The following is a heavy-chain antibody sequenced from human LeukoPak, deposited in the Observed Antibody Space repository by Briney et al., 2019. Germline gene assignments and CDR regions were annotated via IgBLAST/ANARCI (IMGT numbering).Heavy chain of an antibody. CDR3: ARGTPVPAATPYYFDY. D-gene: IGHD2-2*01. Sequence: GGSLRLSCAASGFTFSSNSMNWVRQAPEKGLEWVSYISGSGNTIYYADSVKGRFTISRDNAKNSLFLQMNSLRAEDTAVYFCARGTPVPAATPYYFDYWGQGTLVTVSS. CDR2: ISGSGNTI. CDR1: GFTFSSNS. V-gene: IGHV3-48*04. J-gene: IGHJ4*02.